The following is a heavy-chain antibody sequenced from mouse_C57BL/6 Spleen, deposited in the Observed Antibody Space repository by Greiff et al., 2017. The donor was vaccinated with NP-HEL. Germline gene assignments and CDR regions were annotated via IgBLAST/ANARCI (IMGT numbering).Heavy chain of an antibody. CDR3: ARSGDGYSWFAY. V-gene: IGHV1-15*01. J-gene: IGHJ3*01. Sequence: QVQLQQSGAELVRPGASVTLSCKASGYTFTDYEMHWVKQTPVHGLEWIGAIDPETGGTAYNQKFKGKAILTADKSSSTAYMELSSLTSEDSAVYYCARSGDGYSWFAYWGQGTLVTVSA. CDR1: GYTFTDYE. CDR2: IDPETGGT. D-gene: IGHD2-3*01.